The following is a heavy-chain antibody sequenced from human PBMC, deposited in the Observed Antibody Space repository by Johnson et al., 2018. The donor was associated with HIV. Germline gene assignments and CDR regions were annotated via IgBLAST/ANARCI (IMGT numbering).Heavy chain of an antibody. CDR3: ARDQAVGATSDAFDI. Sequence: QVQLVESGGGVVQPGRSLRLSCAASGFTISSYAIHWVRQAPGKWLEWVAVISYDGSNKYYADSAKGRFTISRDNSKNTLYLQMNSLRAEDTAVYYCARDQAVGATSDAFDIWGQGTMVTVSS. CDR2: ISYDGSNK. D-gene: IGHD1-26*01. J-gene: IGHJ3*02. V-gene: IGHV3-30*04. CDR1: GFTISSYA.